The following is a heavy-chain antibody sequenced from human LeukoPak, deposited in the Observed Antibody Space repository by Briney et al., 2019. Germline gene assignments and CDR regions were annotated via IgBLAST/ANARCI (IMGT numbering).Heavy chain of an antibody. J-gene: IGHJ4*02. D-gene: IGHD3-3*01. CDR3: ARGAFTNFGVVIQYYFDY. V-gene: IGHV3-7*04. CDR2: IKQDGREK. CDR1: GFPFSSYW. Sequence: GGSLRLSCVASGFPFSSYWMTWVRQAPGKGLEWVANIKQDGREKYYVDSVKGRFTISRDNAKNSLYLQMNSLRAEDAAVYYCARGAFTNFGVVIQYYFDYWGQGTLVTVSS.